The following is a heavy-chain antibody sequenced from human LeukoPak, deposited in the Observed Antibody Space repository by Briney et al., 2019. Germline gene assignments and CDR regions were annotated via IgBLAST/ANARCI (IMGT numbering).Heavy chain of an antibody. CDR2: ISYDGSNK. CDR1: GFTFSSYG. CDR3: AKVIADTSYYYYGMDV. V-gene: IGHV3-30*18. D-gene: IGHD5-18*01. J-gene: IGHJ6*02. Sequence: GRSLRLSCAASGFTFSSYGMHWVRQAPGKGLEWVAVISYDGSNKYYADSVKGRFTISRDNSKNTLYLQMNSLRAEDTAVYYCAKVIADTSYYYYGMDVWGQGTTVTVSS.